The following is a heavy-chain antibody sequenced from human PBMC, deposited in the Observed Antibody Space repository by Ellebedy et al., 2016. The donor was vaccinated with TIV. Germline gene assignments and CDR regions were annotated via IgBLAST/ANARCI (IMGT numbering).Heavy chain of an antibody. CDR1: EFTFSSYG. J-gene: IGHJ4*02. V-gene: IGHV3-30*18. Sequence: GESLKISCAASEFTFSSYGMHWVRQAPGKGLEWVAVISSDGGFKYYADAVKGRLTISRDNSKSTVYLQMNSLTAEDTAMYYCAKEAAEAKEGAAAYLSYDYWGQGTLVTVSS. CDR2: ISSDGGFK. CDR3: AKEAAEAKEGAAAYLSYDY. D-gene: IGHD6-25*01.